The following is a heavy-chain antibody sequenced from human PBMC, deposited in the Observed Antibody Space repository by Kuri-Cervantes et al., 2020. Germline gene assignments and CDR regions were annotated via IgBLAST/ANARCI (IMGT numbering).Heavy chain of an antibody. J-gene: IGHJ4*02. CDR3: ARDLYGSGTETH. D-gene: IGHD3-10*01. CDR2: ISYDGSNK. CDR1: GFTFSSYA. Sequence: GGSLRLSCAASGFTFSSYAMHWVRQAPGKGLEWVAVISYDGSNKYYADSVKGRFTISRDDSKNTLYLQTNSLRAEDAAVYYCARDLYGSGTETHWGQGTLVTVSS. V-gene: IGHV3-30-3*01.